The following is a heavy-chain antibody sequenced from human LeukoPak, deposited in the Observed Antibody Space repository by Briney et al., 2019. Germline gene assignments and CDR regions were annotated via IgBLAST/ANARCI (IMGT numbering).Heavy chain of an antibody. J-gene: IGHJ4*02. D-gene: IGHD4-23*01. CDR2: VNYSGST. V-gene: IGHV4-39*07. CDR1: GGSISSSSYY. CDR3: ARGREVTRDFDY. Sequence: SETLSLTCTVSGGSISSSSYYWSWIRQPPGKGLEWIGDVNYSGSTNYNPSLESRVTISVDTSKSQFSLKLSSVTAADTSVYYCARGREVTRDFDYWGQGTLVSVSS.